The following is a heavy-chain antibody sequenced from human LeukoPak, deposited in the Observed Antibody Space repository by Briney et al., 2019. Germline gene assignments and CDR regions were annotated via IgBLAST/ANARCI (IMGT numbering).Heavy chain of an antibody. Sequence: GESLKISCRSSGYSFPTYRIAWVRQMPGKGLEWMGSIYPGDSDIRYSPSFQGQVTFSADKSISTAYLQWSSLRASDTAMYFCARRAYCGGDCYSDIWGQGTMIIVSS. CDR1: GYSFPTYR. D-gene: IGHD2-21*02. V-gene: IGHV5-51*01. CDR2: IYPGDSDI. CDR3: ARRAYCGGDCYSDI. J-gene: IGHJ3*02.